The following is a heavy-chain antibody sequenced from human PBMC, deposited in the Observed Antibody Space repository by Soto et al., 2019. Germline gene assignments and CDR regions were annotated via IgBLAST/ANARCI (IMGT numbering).Heavy chain of an antibody. CDR1: GGSISSYY. CDR2: IYYSGST. V-gene: IGHV4-59*01. J-gene: IGHJ6*02. Sequence: QVQLQESGPGLVKPSETLSLTCTVSGGSISSYYWSWIRQPPGKGLEWIGYIYYSGSTNYNPSLKSRVTISVDTSKNQFSLKLSSVTAADTAVYYCARDRITMVRGVYYYGMDVWGQGTTVTVSS. D-gene: IGHD3-10*01. CDR3: ARDRITMVRGVYYYGMDV.